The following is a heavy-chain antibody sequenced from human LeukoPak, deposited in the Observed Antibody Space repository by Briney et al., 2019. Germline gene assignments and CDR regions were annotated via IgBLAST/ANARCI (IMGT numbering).Heavy chain of an antibody. CDR1: GGSIGSYY. CDR3: ARRVSGSLYYFDY. Sequence: PSETLSLTCTVSGGSIGSYYWSWIRQPPGKGLEWIGYIYYSGSTDYNPSPKSRVTISVDTSKNQFSLKLSSVTAADTAVYYCARRVSGSLYYFDYWGQGTLVTVSS. V-gene: IGHV4-59*08. CDR2: IYYSGST. D-gene: IGHD3-10*01. J-gene: IGHJ4*02.